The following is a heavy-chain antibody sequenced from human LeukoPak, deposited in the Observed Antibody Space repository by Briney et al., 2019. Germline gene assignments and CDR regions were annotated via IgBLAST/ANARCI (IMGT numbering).Heavy chain of an antibody. CDR2: ISYDGSNK. V-gene: IGHV3-30-3*01. D-gene: IGHD3-10*01. J-gene: IGHJ4*02. CDR3: ARSERGELLNPFDY. Sequence: PGGSLRLSCAASGVTFSSYAMHWVRQAPGKGLEWVAVISYDGSNKYYADSVKGRFTISRDNSKNTLYLQMNSLRAEDTAVYYCARSERGELLNPFDYWGQGTLVTVSS. CDR1: GVTFSSYA.